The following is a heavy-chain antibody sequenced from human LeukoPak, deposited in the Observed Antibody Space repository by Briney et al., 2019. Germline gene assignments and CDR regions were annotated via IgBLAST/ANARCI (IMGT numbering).Heavy chain of an antibody. V-gene: IGHV4-34*01. J-gene: IGHJ4*02. CDR2: INHSGST. D-gene: IGHD6-19*01. Sequence: SETLSLTCAVYGGSFSGYYWSWIRQPPGKGLEWIGEINHSGSTNYNPSLKSRVTISVDTSKNQFSLKLSSVTAADTAVYYCARSRPGIAVAGSFDYWGQGTLVTVSS. CDR1: GGSFSGYY. CDR3: ARSRPGIAVAGSFDY.